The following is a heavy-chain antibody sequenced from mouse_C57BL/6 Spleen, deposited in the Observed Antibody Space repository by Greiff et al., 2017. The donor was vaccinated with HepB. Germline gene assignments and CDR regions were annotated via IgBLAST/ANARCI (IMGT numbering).Heavy chain of an antibody. Sequence: DVMLVESGGGLVQPGGSLSLSCAASGFTFTDYYMSWVRQPPGKALEWLGFIRNKANGYTTEYSASVKGRFTISRDNSQSILYLQMNALRAEDSATYYCARSMISYFDYWGQGTTLTVSS. CDR3: ARSMISYFDY. V-gene: IGHV7-3*01. J-gene: IGHJ2*01. CDR1: GFTFTDYY. CDR2: IRNKANGYTT. D-gene: IGHD2-4*01.